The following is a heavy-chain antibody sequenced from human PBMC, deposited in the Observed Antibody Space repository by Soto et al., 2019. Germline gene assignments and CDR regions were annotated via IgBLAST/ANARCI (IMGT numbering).Heavy chain of an antibody. CDR1: GGSISSYY. CDR2: IYYSGST. CDR3: ARLGGYYGSGSTYQSWFDP. D-gene: IGHD3-10*01. V-gene: IGHV4-59*08. Sequence: QVQLQESGPGLVKPSETLSLTCTVSGGSISSYYWSWIRQPPGKGLEWIGYIYYSGSTNYNPSLKSRVTISVATSKNQFSLKLSSVTAADTAVYYCARLGGYYGSGSTYQSWFDPWGQGTLVTVSS. J-gene: IGHJ5*02.